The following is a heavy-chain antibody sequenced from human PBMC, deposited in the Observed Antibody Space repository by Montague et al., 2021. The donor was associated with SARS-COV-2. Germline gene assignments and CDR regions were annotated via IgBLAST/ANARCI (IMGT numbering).Heavy chain of an antibody. CDR3: VRGAPTISMIVVVFTGAGWYFDL. CDR2: INHSGST. Sequence: SETLSLTCAVHGGSFSDHYWSWIRQPPGKGLEWIGEINHSGSTNYNPSLKSRVTISVDTSKNQFSLKLSSVTAADTAVDYCVRGAPTISMIVVVFTGAGWYFDLWGRGTLVTVSS. V-gene: IGHV4-34*01. J-gene: IGHJ2*01. CDR1: GGSFSDHY. D-gene: IGHD3-22*01.